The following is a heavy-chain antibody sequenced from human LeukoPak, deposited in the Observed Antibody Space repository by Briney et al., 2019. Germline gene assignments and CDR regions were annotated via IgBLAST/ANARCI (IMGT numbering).Heavy chain of an antibody. CDR3: GRYGLSGNGYTSYFYYGMDF. Sequence: GESLKISCTASGYSFSKYWIGWVRQTPGKGLEWMGFIYSDEALIRYSPSFEGQVTISADNSINTAYLQWNSLKASDTAMYYCGRYGLSGNGYTSYFYYGMDFWGQGTAVTVSS. D-gene: IGHD5-24*01. CDR2: IYSDEALI. CDR1: GYSFSKYW. V-gene: IGHV5-51*01. J-gene: IGHJ6*02.